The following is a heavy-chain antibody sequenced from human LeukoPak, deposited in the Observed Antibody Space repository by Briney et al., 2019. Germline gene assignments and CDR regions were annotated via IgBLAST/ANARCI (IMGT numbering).Heavy chain of an antibody. CDR3: AKQLGYFYYYGMDV. D-gene: IGHD3-16*01. Sequence: GRSLRLSCAASGFTFSNYAMSWVRQAPGKGLEWVSAISGSGGSTYYADSVKGRFTFSRDSSKNTLYLQMNSLRAEDTAIYYCAKQLGYFYYYGMDVWGQGTTVTVSS. CDR1: GFTFSNYA. CDR2: ISGSGGST. V-gene: IGHV3-23*01. J-gene: IGHJ6*02.